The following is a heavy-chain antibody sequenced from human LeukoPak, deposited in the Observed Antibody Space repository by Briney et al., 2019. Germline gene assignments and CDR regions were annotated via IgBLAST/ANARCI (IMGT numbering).Heavy chain of an antibody. J-gene: IGHJ4*02. Sequence: ARSLRLSCAASGFTFNNYGMHYVRQAPGKGLEWVAVISDDGRNKNYADSVKGRFTISRDNSNNTLYLQMNSLRAEDTGVYYCAKDRETTASGTFDYWGQGTLVTVSS. CDR3: AKDRETTASGTFDY. D-gene: IGHD6-13*01. V-gene: IGHV3-30*18. CDR1: GFTFNNYG. CDR2: ISDDGRNK.